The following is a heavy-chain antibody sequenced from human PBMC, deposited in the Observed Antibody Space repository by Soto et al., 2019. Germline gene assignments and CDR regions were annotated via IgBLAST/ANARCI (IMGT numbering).Heavy chain of an antibody. CDR1: GFTFSNYW. V-gene: IGHV3-9*01. CDR2: IKRNSGSI. D-gene: IGHD6-19*01. J-gene: IGHJ6*03. Sequence: PGGSLRLSCVGSGFTFSNYWMHWVRQAPGKGLEWVSGIKRNSGSIGYADSVKGRFTISRDNAKNSLYLQMNSLRAEDTALYYCAKDMAFSSGSYMDVWGKGTTVTVSS. CDR3: AKDMAFSSGSYMDV.